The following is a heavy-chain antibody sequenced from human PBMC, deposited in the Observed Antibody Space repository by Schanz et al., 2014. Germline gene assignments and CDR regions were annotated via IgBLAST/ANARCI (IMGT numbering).Heavy chain of an antibody. J-gene: IGHJ5*02. D-gene: IGHD3-9*01. CDR1: GYIFINSG. CDR3: AKAEYDILTGSYSRLDP. V-gene: IGHV1-18*01. Sequence: QVQLVQSGAEVKKPGASVKVYCKASGYIFINSGISWVRQAPGQGLEWVGWISVYTGNSKYGQKVQGRVTMTADTSTITPYMELRSPRSDDTSVYYCAKAEYDILTGSYSRLDPWGQGTLVTVSS. CDR2: ISVYTGNS.